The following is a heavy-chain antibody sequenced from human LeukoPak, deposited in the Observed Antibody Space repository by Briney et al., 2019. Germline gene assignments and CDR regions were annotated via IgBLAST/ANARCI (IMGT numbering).Heavy chain of an antibody. D-gene: IGHD3-10*01. J-gene: IGHJ4*02. CDR1: GFSLSTSGVG. CDR2: IYWNDDK. Sequence: SGPTLVKPTQTLTLTCTFSGFSLSTSGVGVGWIRQPPGNALEWLALIYWNDDKRYSPSLKSRLTITKDTSKNQVVLTMTNMDPVDTATYYCAHSLTYYYGSGSYYSDYWGQGTLVTVSS. V-gene: IGHV2-5*01. CDR3: AHSLTYYYGSGSYYSDY.